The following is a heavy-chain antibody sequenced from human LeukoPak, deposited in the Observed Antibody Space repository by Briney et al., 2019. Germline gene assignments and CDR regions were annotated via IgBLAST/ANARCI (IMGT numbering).Heavy chain of an antibody. CDR2: INPNSGGT. CDR3: ARDDGYSYGQGAVGFDY. CDR1: GYTFTGYY. V-gene: IGHV1-2*02. D-gene: IGHD5-18*01. J-gene: IGHJ4*02. Sequence: ASVKVSRKASGYTFTGYYMHWVRQAPGQGLEWMGWINPNSGGTNYAHKFQGRVTMTRDTSISTAYMELSRLRSDDTAVYYCARDDGYSYGQGAVGFDYWGQGTLVTVSS.